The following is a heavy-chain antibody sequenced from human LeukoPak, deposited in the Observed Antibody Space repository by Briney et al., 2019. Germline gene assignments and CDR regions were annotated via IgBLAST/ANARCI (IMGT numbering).Heavy chain of an antibody. V-gene: IGHV3-23*01. J-gene: IGHJ4*02. CDR2: ITGSGSTT. D-gene: IGHD6-19*01. CDR1: GFTFDIHA. Sequence: PGGSLRLSCAGSGFTFDIHAMIWVRQAPGKGLEWVSGITGSGSTTYYADSVKGRFTISRDNSKNTLYLQINSLTAEDTAIYYCVRYLSGWYYFDWWGQGTLVTVSS. CDR3: VRYLSGWYYFDW.